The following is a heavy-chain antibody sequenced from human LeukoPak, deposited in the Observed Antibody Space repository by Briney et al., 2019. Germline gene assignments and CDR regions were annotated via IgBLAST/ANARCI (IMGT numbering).Heavy chain of an antibody. Sequence: PSETLSLTCAVYGGSFSGYYWSWIRQPPGKGLEWIGEINHSRSTNYNPSLKSRVTISVDTSKNQSSLKLSSVTAADTAVYYCARVGIAAPPDYWGQGALVTVSS. J-gene: IGHJ4*02. V-gene: IGHV4-34*01. CDR3: ARVGIAAPPDY. D-gene: IGHD6-6*01. CDR1: GGSFSGYY. CDR2: INHSRST.